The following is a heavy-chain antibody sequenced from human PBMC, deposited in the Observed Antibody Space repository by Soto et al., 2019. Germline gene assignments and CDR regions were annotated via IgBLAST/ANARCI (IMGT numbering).Heavy chain of an antibody. CDR3: ARGRYGDY. CDR2: ISAHNGNT. Sequence: QVHLVQSGAEVKKPGASVKVSCKGSGYAFTTYGITWVRQAPGQGLEWMGWISAHNGNTNYAQKLQGRVTVTRDTSTSTAYMELRSLRTDDTAVYYCARGRYGDYWGQGALVTVSS. J-gene: IGHJ4*02. V-gene: IGHV1-18*01. CDR1: GYAFTTYG. D-gene: IGHD1-1*01.